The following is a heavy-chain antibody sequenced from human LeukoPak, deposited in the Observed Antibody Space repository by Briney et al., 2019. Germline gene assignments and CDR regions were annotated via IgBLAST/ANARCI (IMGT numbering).Heavy chain of an antibody. CDR1: GFTFDDYA. CDR3: ARLGNWNVDY. Sequence: PGGSLRLSCAASGFTFDDYAMHWVRQAPGKGLEWVSSISSSSSYIYYADSVKGRFTISRDNAKNSLYLQMNSLRAEDTAVYYCARLGNWNVDYWGQGTLVTVSS. V-gene: IGHV3-21*01. D-gene: IGHD1-1*01. CDR2: ISSSSSYI. J-gene: IGHJ4*02.